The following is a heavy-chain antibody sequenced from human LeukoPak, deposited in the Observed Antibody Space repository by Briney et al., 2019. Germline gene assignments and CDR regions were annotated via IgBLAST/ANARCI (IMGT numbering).Heavy chain of an antibody. CDR3: AKDVRDIVVLIDTYMY. Sequence: SGGSLRLSCVASGFMFNKYGMSWVSQAPGKGLEWLSVISGGGGRTYYGDSVKGRLTISRDNSKNTVYLQMNSLRAEDTAVYYCAKDVRDIVVLIDTYMYWGQGTLVTVSS. V-gene: IGHV3-23*01. CDR2: ISGGGGRT. J-gene: IGHJ4*02. D-gene: IGHD2-21*01. CDR1: GFMFNKYG.